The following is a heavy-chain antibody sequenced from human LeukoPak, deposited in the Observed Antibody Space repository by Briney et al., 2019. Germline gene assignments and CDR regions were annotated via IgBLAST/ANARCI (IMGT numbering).Heavy chain of an antibody. J-gene: IGHJ4*02. CDR1: GYTLSKLS. Sequence: ASVKVSCKVSGYTLSKLSMHWVRQAPGKGLEWMGGFDPGAGETIYAQRFQGRLTVTEDIFTDTANMELSSLRSEDTAVYYCATGIQLSPAASFYFDYWGQGTLVAVSP. CDR3: ATGIQLSPAASFYFDY. CDR2: FDPGAGET. D-gene: IGHD5-18*01. V-gene: IGHV1-24*01.